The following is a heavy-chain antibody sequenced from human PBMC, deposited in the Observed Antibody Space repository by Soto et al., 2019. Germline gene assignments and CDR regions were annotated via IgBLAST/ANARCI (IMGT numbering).Heavy chain of an antibody. Sequence: ESGPTLVNPTQTLTLTCTFSGFSLSTSGVGVGWIRQPPGKALEWLALIYWDDDKRYSPSLKSRLTITKDTSKNQVVLTMTNMDPVDTATYYCAYQSFWSITGTTWDARGFDYWGQGTLVTVSS. CDR2: IYWDDDK. J-gene: IGHJ4*02. CDR3: AYQSFWSITGTTWDARGFDY. V-gene: IGHV2-5*02. CDR1: GFSLSTSGVG. D-gene: IGHD1-7*01.